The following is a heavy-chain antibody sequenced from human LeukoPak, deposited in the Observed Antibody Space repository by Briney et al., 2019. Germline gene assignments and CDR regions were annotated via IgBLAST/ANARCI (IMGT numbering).Heavy chain of an antibody. Sequence: ASVKVSCKASGYTFTSYDINWVRQATGQGLEWMGWMNPNSGITGYAQKFQGRVTMTRNTSISTAYMELSSLRSEDTAVYYCARVGYYYDSSGYFSSYYYYGMDVWSQGTTVTVSS. CDR3: ARVGYYYDSSGYFSSYYYYGMDV. V-gene: IGHV1-8*01. CDR2: MNPNSGIT. CDR1: GYTFTSYD. J-gene: IGHJ6*02. D-gene: IGHD3-22*01.